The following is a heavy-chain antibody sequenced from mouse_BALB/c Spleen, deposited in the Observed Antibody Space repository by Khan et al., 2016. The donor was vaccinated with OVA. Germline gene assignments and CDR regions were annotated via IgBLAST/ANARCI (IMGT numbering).Heavy chain of an antibody. CDR2: INPSNGRT. V-gene: IGHV1S81*02. J-gene: IGHJ3*01. Sequence: QVQLKQSGTELVKPGASVKLSCKASGYTFTNYWMHWVKQRPGQGLEWIGEINPSNGRTNYNENFKSKATLTVDKSSRTAYMQLSSLTSEDSAVYYCARLYYSGFADWGQGTLVTVSA. CDR3: ARLYYSGFAD. D-gene: IGHD2-1*01. CDR1: GYTFTNYW.